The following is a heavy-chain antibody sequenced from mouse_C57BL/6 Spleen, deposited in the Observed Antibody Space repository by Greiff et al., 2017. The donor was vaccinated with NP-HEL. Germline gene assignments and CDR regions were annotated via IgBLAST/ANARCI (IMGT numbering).Heavy chain of an antibody. Sequence: VQLQQSGPELVKPGASVKMSCKASGYTFTDYNMHWVKQSHGKSLEWIGYINPNNGGTSYNQKFKGKATLTVNKSSSTAYMELRSLTSEDSAVYYCARHSDYYCLFDYWGQGTTLTVSS. J-gene: IGHJ2*01. CDR3: ARHSDYYCLFDY. CDR1: GYTFTDYN. V-gene: IGHV1-22*01. CDR2: INPNNGGT. D-gene: IGHD1-1*01.